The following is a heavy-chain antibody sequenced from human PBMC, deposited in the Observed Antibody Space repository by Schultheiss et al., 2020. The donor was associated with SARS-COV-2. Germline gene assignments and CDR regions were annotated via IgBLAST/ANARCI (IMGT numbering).Heavy chain of an antibody. CDR2: ISSSSSYI. CDR1: GFTFSGYG. J-gene: IGHJ3*02. CDR3: TTDSVGYNRAFDI. V-gene: IGHV3-21*04. Sequence: GGSLRLSCAASGFTFSGYGMHWVRQAPGKGLEWVSSISSSSSYIYYADSVKGRFTISRDNAKNSLYLQMNSLRAEDTAVYYCTTDSVGYNRAFDIWGQGTMVTVSS. D-gene: IGHD5-24*01.